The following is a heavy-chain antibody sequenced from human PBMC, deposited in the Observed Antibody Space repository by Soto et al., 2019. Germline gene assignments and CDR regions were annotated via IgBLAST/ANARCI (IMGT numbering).Heavy chain of an antibody. D-gene: IGHD2-2*01. CDR2: ISGSGGST. CDR1: GFTFSSYA. CDR3: AKAGYCSSATCATRYYYMDV. Sequence: GGSLRLSCASSGFTFSSYAMGWVRQAPGKGLEWVSAISGSGGSTYYADSVKGRFTISRDNSKNTLYLQMNSLRAEDTAVYYCAKAGYCSSATCATRYYYMDVWGKGTTVTVSS. V-gene: IGHV3-23*01. J-gene: IGHJ6*03.